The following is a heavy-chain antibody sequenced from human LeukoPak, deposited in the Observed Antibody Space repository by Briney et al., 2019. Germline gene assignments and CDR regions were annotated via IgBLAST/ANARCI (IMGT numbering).Heavy chain of an antibody. D-gene: IGHD2-2*01. Sequence: GGSLRLSCAASGFTFSTYAMSWVRQAPGKGLEWVSGISGSGDNTFYADSVKGRFTISRDSSKNTLYLQMNSLRAEDTAVYYCAKDRYCSSTRCYGDFDYWGQGTLVTVSS. CDR2: ISGSGDNT. CDR1: GFTFSTYA. CDR3: AKDRYCSSTRCYGDFDY. J-gene: IGHJ4*02. V-gene: IGHV3-23*01.